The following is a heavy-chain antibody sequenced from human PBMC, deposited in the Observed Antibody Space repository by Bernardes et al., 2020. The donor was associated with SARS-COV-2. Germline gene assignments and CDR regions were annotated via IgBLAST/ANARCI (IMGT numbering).Heavy chain of an antibody. CDR3: ARTPYYDFWSPWYFDL. Sequence: SETLSLTCSVAGGSISGYCWSWIRQPPGKGLEWIGCIYYSGNTDYNPSLKSRVTISLDRSKNQFSLRLTSVTAADTALYYCARTPYYDFWSPWYFDLWGRGTLVSVSS. CDR2: IYYSGNT. D-gene: IGHD3-3*01. V-gene: IGHV4-59*08. J-gene: IGHJ2*01. CDR1: GGSISGYC.